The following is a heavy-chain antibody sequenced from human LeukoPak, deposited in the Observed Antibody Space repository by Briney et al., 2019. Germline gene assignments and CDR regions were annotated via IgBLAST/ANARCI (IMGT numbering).Heavy chain of an antibody. D-gene: IGHD5-18*01. J-gene: IGHJ6*03. V-gene: IGHV4-4*07. CDR3: ARGVDTAMANYYCYMDV. CDR2: IYTSGST. CDR1: GGSISSYY. Sequence: SETLSLTCTVSGGSISSYYWSWIRQPAGKGLEWIGRIYTSGSTNYNPSLKSRVTMSVDTSKNQFSLKLSSVTAADTAVYYCARGVDTAMANYYCYMDVWGKGTTVTVSS.